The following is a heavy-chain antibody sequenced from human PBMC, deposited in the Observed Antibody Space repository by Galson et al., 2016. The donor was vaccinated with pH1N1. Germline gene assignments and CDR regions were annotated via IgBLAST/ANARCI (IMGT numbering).Heavy chain of an antibody. Sequence: SVKVSCKASGGTFNKYAISWIRQAPGQGLEWMGGIIPIFRTTKYAQRFQGRVTITADEFTSVAYMELSRLRSEDTAVYCCARGDESTPYNHYGVDVWGQGTTVTVSS. CDR3: ARGDESTPYNHYGVDV. CDR2: IIPIFRTT. CDR1: GGTFNKYA. V-gene: IGHV1-69*13. D-gene: IGHD1-14*01. J-gene: IGHJ6*02.